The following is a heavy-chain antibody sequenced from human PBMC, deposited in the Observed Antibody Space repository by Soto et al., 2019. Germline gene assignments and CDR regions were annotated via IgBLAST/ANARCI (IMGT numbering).Heavy chain of an antibody. CDR3: ARSRSVMDLFDI. CDR1: GYTFTSYD. D-gene: IGHD2-8*01. Sequence: QVQLVQSGAEVKKPGASVKVSCKASGYTFTSYDINWVRQATGQGLEWMGWMNPNSGNTGYAQKFQGGVNMTRNTAISRAYMDLCRLRSKDTAVYYSARSRSVMDLFDIWGQGTMVTVSS. V-gene: IGHV1-8*01. J-gene: IGHJ3*02. CDR2: MNPNSGNT.